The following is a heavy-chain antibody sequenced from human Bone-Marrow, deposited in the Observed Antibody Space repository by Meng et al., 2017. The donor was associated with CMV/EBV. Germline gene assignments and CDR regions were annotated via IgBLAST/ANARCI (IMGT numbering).Heavy chain of an antibody. CDR2: IYYSGST. Sequence: SETLSLTCTVSGGSISSYYWSWIRQPPGKGLEWIGYIYYSGSTNYNPSLKSRVTIPVDTSKNQFSLKLSSVTAADTAVYYCARDYYGSGSYFWFDPWGQGTLVTVSS. J-gene: IGHJ5*02. CDR1: GGSISSYY. CDR3: ARDYYGSGSYFWFDP. D-gene: IGHD3-10*01. V-gene: IGHV4-59*01.